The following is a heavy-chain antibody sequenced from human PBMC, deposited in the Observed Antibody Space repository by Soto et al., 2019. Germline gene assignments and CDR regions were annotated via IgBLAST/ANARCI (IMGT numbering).Heavy chain of an antibody. D-gene: IGHD2-8*02. V-gene: IGHV5-51*01. CDR1: GYTFTSYW. J-gene: IGHJ4*02. CDR2: IYPGDSDT. CDR3: ARVLGATTESFDE. Sequence: WESLKISCMGSGYTFTSYWIGWVRQMPGKGLDWMGIIYPGDSDTKYSPSFQGQVTISADKSISTAYLQWNSLKASDSVMYYCARVLGATTESFDEWGQGTLVT.